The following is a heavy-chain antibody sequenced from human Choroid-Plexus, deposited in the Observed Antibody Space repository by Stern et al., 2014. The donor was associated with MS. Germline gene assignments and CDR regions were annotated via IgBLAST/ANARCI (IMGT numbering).Heavy chain of an antibody. D-gene: IGHD3-22*01. J-gene: IGHJ4*02. CDR3: ARGPPDYYDSSGYYTY. CDR1: GGSISSGGYY. Sequence: QGQLAESGPGLVKPSQTLSLTCTVSGGSISSGGYYWSWIRQHPGKGLEWIGDIDYSRSPYYNPSLKSRVSISVDPSKNQFSLKLSSVTAADTAVYYCARGPPDYYDSSGYYTYWGQGTLVTVSS. V-gene: IGHV4-31*03. CDR2: IDYSRSP.